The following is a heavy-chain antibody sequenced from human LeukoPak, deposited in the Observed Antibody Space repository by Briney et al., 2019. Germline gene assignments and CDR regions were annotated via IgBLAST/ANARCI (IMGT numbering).Heavy chain of an antibody. J-gene: IGHJ4*02. CDR3: ASVMAAAMHY. V-gene: IGHV4-59*01. CDR1: GGSISSYY. CDR2: IYYSGST. Sequence: SETLSLTCTVSGGSISSYYWSWIRQPPGKGLEWIGYIYYSGSTNYNPSLKSRVTISVDTSKNQFSLKLSSVTAADTAVYYCASVMAAAMHYWGQGTLVTVSS. D-gene: IGHD2-2*01.